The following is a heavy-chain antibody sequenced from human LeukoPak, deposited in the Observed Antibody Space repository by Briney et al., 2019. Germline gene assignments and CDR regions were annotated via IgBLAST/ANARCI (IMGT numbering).Heavy chain of an antibody. CDR2: ISSSGSTI. Sequence: GGSLRLSCATSGFTFSSYSMNWVRQAPGEGLEWVSYISSSGSTIYYADSVKGRFTISRDNAKNSLYLQMNSLRAEDTAVYFCARGYLKRDYWGHGTLVTVSS. D-gene: IGHD1-14*01. J-gene: IGHJ4*01. CDR3: ARGYLKRDY. CDR1: GFTFSSYS. V-gene: IGHV3-48*03.